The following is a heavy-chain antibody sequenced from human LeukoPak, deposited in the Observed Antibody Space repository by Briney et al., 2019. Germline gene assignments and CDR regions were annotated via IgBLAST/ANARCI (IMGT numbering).Heavy chain of an antibody. CDR2: TNSDGSRT. V-gene: IGHV3-74*01. CDR1: GFTFSSYS. CDR3: ARDRGINMVRGVIDY. D-gene: IGHD3-10*01. Sequence: GGSLRLSCAASGFTFSSYSINWVRQAPGKGLVWVSRTNSDGSRTDYADSVKGRFTISRDNAENTLYLQMNSLRVEDTAVYYCARDRGINMVRGVIDYWGQGTLVTVSS. J-gene: IGHJ4*02.